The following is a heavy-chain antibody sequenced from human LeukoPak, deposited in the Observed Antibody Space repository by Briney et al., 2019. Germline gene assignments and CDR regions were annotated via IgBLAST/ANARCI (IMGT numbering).Heavy chain of an antibody. CDR3: AKFPYQLPIRDAFDI. D-gene: IGHD2-2*01. CDR2: ISGSGGST. CDR1: GFTFSSYA. J-gene: IGHJ3*02. V-gene: IGHV3-23*01. Sequence: GGSLRHSCVASGFTFSSYAMSWVRQAPGKGLEWVSAISGSGGSTYYAASVKGRFTISRDYAKITLYLQMNSLRAEDTAVYYCAKFPYQLPIRDAFDIWGQGTMVTVSS.